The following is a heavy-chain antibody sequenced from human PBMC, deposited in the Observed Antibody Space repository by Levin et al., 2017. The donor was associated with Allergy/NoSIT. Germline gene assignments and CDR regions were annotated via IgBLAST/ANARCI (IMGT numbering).Heavy chain of an antibody. D-gene: IGHD3-3*01. V-gene: IGHV3-48*02. CDR1: GFTFNTYH. CDR2: ISSNSRTI. CDR3: AREVKIFGVITAFDY. Sequence: SCAASGFTFNTYHMNWVRQAPGKGLEWVSFISSNSRTIYYADSVQGRFTISRDNAKNSLYLHMDSLRDEDTAVYYCAREVKIFGVITAFDYWGQGTLVTVSS. J-gene: IGHJ4*02.